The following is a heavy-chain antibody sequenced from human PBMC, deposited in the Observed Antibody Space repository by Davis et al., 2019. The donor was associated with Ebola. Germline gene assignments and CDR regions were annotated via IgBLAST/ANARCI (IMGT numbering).Heavy chain of an antibody. V-gene: IGHV3-48*02. CDR1: GFTFGNYN. D-gene: IGHD2-8*01. CDR2: ISTSGSTI. CDR3: ARDPPVSMGSDAFDV. J-gene: IGHJ3*01. Sequence: PGGSLRLSCLASGFTFGNYNMNWVRQTPGKGLEWVSYISTSGSTIYYADSVKGRFTISRDNAKNSLYLQMNSLRDEDTAVYYCARDPPVSMGSDAFDVWGRGTMVTVSS.